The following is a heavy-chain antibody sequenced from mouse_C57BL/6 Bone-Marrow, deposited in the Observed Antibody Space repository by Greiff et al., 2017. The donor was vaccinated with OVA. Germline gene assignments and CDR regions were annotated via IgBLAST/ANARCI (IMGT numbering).Heavy chain of an antibody. CDR2: ISYSGST. V-gene: IGHV3-8*01. CDR1: GYSITSDY. Sequence: DVKLQESGPGLAKPSQTLSLTCSVTGYSITSDYWNWIRKFPGNKLEYMGYISYSGSTYYHPSLKRRISITRDTSKNQYYLQLNSVTTEDTATYYCARSPGSSSYWYFDVWGTGTTVTVSS. D-gene: IGHD1-1*01. J-gene: IGHJ1*03. CDR3: ARSPGSSSYWYFDV.